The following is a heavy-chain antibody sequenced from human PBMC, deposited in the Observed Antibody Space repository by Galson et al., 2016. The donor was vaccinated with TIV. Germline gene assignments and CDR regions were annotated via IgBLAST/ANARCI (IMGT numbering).Heavy chain of an antibody. V-gene: IGHV3-23*01. D-gene: IGHD3-22*01. CDR2: ISGGGGSS. Sequence: SLRLSCAASGFTFSSYALTWVRQAPGKGLEWVSAISGGGGSSYYGDSVKGRFTISRDNSEKMLYRQMNSRRAEDTAVYYCAKVPSSGFSYYYGIDVWGQGTTVTVS. CDR1: GFTFSSYA. J-gene: IGHJ6*02. CDR3: AKVPSSGFSYYYGIDV.